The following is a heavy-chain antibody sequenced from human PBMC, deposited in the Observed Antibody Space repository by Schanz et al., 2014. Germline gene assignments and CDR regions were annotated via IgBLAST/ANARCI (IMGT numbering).Heavy chain of an antibody. CDR1: GFNVSKSY. CDR2: IYKSGSA. Sequence: EVQVVESGGGLVQPGGSLRLSCVASGFNVSKSYVSWVRQAPGKGLEWVSLIYKSGSAFYADSVKGRLTISRDNSKNSLYLQMNSQRAEDTAVYDCAKDQGSYGAGSDSYCDYWGQGSLVTVSS. J-gene: IGHJ4*02. CDR3: AKDQGSYGAGSDSYCDY. D-gene: IGHD3-10*01. V-gene: IGHV3-66*01.